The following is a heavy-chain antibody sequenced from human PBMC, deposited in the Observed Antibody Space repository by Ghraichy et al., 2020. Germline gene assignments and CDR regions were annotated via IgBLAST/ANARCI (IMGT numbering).Heavy chain of an antibody. CDR1: GFTFANSV. V-gene: IGHV3-23*01. D-gene: IGHD3-9*01. Sequence: GESLNISCVASGFTFANSVMTGVRQPPGKGLEWVSSISGSGNNPSYADSVKGRFTISRDNSKNTLYRQMNTLRAEDAAVYYCARPDPRLCITGWADNMDVWGKGTTVTLSS. CDR3: ARPDPRLCITGWADNMDV. CDR2: ISGSGNNP. J-gene: IGHJ6*04.